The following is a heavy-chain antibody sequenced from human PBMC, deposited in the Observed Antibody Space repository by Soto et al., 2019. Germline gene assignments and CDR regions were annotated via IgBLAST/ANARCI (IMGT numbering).Heavy chain of an antibody. Sequence: QVQLQESVPGLVKPSQTLSLTCTVSGGSISSGGYYWSWIRQHPGKGLEWIGYIYYSGSTYYNPSLKSPVTISVDTSKNQFSLKLSSVTSADTAVYYCARVRYCSGGSCYPRFDPWGQGTLVTVSS. CDR2: IYYSGST. V-gene: IGHV4-31*01. CDR1: GGSISSGGYY. D-gene: IGHD2-15*01. J-gene: IGHJ5*02. CDR3: ARVRYCSGGSCYPRFDP.